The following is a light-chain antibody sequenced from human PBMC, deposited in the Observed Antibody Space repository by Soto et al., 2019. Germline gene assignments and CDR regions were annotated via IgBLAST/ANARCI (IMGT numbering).Light chain of an antibody. CDR1: QSVSSSY. V-gene: IGKV3-20*01. Sequence: EIVLTQSPGTLSLSPGERATLSCRASQSVSSSYLAWYQQKPGQAPRLLIHGASSRATGIPDRFSGSGSGTDFTLTISRLEPEDFAVYFCQQYDRSLRTFGQGTKVDIK. CDR2: GAS. CDR3: QQYDRSLRT. J-gene: IGKJ1*01.